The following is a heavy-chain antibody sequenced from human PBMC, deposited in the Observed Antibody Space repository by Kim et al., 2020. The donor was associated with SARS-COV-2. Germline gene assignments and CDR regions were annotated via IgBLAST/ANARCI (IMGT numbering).Heavy chain of an antibody. CDR3: ARDPHLIVGANYFDY. D-gene: IGHD1-26*01. V-gene: IGHV4-39*07. J-gene: IGHJ4*02. Sequence: PSLKSRVTISVDTSKNQFSLKLSSVTAADTAVYYCARDPHLIVGANYFDYWGQGTLVTVSS.